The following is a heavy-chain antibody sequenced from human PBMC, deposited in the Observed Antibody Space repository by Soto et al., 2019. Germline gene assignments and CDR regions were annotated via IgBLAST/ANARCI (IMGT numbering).Heavy chain of an antibody. J-gene: IGHJ4*02. CDR2: ISGSGGST. D-gene: IGHD5-18*01. Sequence: PGGSLRLSCAASGFTFSSYAMSWVRQAPGRGLEWVSAISGSGGSTYYADSVKGRFTISRDNSKNTLYLQMNSLRAEDTAVYYCARAPVHSHGLLEYWGQGTLVTVSS. CDR1: GFTFSSYA. CDR3: ARAPVHSHGLLEY. V-gene: IGHV3-23*01.